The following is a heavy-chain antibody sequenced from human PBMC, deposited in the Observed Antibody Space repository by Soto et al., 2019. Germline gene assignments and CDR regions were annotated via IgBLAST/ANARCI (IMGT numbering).Heavy chain of an antibody. CDR1: GGSISSYC. CDR2: IYYSGST. D-gene: IGHD3-10*02. CDR3: ARRSQLAAVRGIDY. J-gene: IGHJ4*02. Sequence: SETLSLTCTVSGGSISSYCWSWIRQPPGKGLEWIGTIYYSGSTYYSPSLKSRVTISVDTSKNQFSLKLSSVTAADTAVYYCARRSQLAAVRGIDYWGQGTLVTVSS. V-gene: IGHV4-59*04.